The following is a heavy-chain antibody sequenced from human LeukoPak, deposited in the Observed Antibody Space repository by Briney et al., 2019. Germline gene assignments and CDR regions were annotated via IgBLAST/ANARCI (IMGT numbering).Heavy chain of an antibody. V-gene: IGHV4-31*03. D-gene: IGHD3-3*01. J-gene: IGHJ4*02. CDR2: IYYSGST. CDR3: ARVSPLFGVGASYYFDY. CDR1: GGSISSGGYY. Sequence: PSETLSLTCTVSGGSISSGGYYWSWIRQHPGKGLEWIGYIYYSGSTYYNPSLKSRVTISVDTSKNQFSLKLSSVTAADTAVYYCARVSPLFGVGASYYFDYWGQGTLVTVSS.